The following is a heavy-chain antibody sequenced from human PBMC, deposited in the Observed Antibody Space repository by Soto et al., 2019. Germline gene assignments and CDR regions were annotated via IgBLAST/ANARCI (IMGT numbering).Heavy chain of an antibody. D-gene: IGHD6-13*01. J-gene: IGHJ4*02. CDR2: IIPILGIA. Sequence: GASVKVSCKASGGTFSSYTISWVRQAPGQGLEWMGRIIPILGIADYAQKFQGRVTVTADKSTSTAYMELSSLRSEDTAVYYCARDLEAAGVDYWGQGTLVTVSS. CDR1: GGTFSSYT. V-gene: IGHV1-69*04. CDR3: ARDLEAAGVDY.